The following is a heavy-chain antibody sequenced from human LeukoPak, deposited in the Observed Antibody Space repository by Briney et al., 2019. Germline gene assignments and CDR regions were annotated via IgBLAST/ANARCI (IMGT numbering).Heavy chain of an antibody. J-gene: IGHJ4*02. CDR3: ARGENYCSGGSCYRTFDY. D-gene: IGHD2-15*01. V-gene: IGHV1-2*02. Sequence: ASVNVSCKASGYTFTGYYMHWVRQAPGQGLEWMGCINPNSGGTNYAQKFQGRVTMTRDTSISTAYMELSRLRSDDTAVYYCARGENYCSGGSCYRTFDYWGQGTLVTVSS. CDR1: GYTFTGYY. CDR2: INPNSGGT.